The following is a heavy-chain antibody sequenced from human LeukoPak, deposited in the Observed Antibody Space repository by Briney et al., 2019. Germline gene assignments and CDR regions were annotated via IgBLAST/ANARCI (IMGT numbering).Heavy chain of an antibody. V-gene: IGHV3-30*02. J-gene: IGHJ3*02. CDR3: SKPAPVNAFDI. Sequence: PGGSLRPSCAASGFTFSSYGMHWVLQAPGKGLEWVAFLRYDGNNKYYADSVKGRFTISRDNSKNTLYLQMNSLGAEDTAVYYCSKPAPVNAFDIWGQGTMVTVSS. CDR1: GFTFSSYG. CDR2: LRYDGNNK.